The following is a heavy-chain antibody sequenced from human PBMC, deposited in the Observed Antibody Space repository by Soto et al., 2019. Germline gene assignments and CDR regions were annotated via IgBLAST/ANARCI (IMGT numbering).Heavy chain of an antibody. CDR1: GGTFSSYV. CDR2: IIPVSGTA. V-gene: IGHV1-69*01. J-gene: IGHJ5*02. Sequence: QVHLEQSGAEVKKPGSSVTVSCKFSGGTFSSYVIIWVRQAPGQGLEWMGGIIPVSGTANYAQKFHGRVTISADAATNTAYMELSSVRFYDTTVYYCATVDRSVALVGWFDPWGQGTLVTVSS. D-gene: IGHD2-8*02. CDR3: ATVDRSVALVGWFDP.